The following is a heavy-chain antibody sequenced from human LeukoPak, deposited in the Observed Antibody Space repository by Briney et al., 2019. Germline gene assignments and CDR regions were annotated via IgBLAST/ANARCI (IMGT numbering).Heavy chain of an antibody. Sequence: SETLSLTCNVSGDSISSDYWSWIRQPPGKGLEWIGHIYYSGSTNYNPSLKSRVTISVDASKNHFSLKVSSVTAADTAVYYCARGRTASGYDDYWGQGTLVTVSS. V-gene: IGHV4-59*08. CDR1: GDSISSDY. CDR3: ARGRTASGYDDY. D-gene: IGHD3-22*01. CDR2: IYYSGST. J-gene: IGHJ4*02.